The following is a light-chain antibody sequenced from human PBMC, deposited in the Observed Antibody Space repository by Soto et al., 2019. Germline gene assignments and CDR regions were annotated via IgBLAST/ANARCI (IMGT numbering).Light chain of an antibody. Sequence: DIQMTQSPSSLSASVGDRVTITCQASQDISKFLNWYQQKPGQAPKLLIYDASNLETGVPSRFSGSGSVTDFTFTISGLQPEDIATYYCQQHHDLPFTFGPGTKVDIK. V-gene: IGKV1-33*01. CDR1: QDISKF. J-gene: IGKJ3*01. CDR2: DAS. CDR3: QQHHDLPFT.